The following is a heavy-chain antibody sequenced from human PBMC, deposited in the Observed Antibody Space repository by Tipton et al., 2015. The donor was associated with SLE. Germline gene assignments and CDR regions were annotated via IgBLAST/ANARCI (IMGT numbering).Heavy chain of an antibody. CDR2: INSDGSST. CDR1: GFTFSSYW. Sequence: SLRLSCAASGFTFSSYWMHWVRQAPGKGLVWVSRINSDGSSTRYADSVKGRFTISRDNAKNTLYLQMNSLRAEDTAIYYCARDQIAARPFDYWGQGTLVTVSS. D-gene: IGHD6-6*01. J-gene: IGHJ4*02. V-gene: IGHV3-74*01. CDR3: ARDQIAARPFDY.